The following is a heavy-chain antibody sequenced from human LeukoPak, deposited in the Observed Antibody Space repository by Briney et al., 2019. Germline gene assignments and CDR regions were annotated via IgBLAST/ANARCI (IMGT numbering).Heavy chain of an antibody. D-gene: IGHD1-14*01. J-gene: IGHJ4*02. CDR1: GGSISSYY. CDR2: INHSGST. V-gene: IGHV4-34*01. Sequence: TPSETLSLTCTVSGGSISSYYWSWIRQPPGKGLEWIGEINHSGSTNYNPSLKSRVTISVDTSKNQFSLKLSSVTAADTAVYYCARSGTRTRPHFDYWGQGTLVTVSS. CDR3: ARSGTRTRPHFDY.